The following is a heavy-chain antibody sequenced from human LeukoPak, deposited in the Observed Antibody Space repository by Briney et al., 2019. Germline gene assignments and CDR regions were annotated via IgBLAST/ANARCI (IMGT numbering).Heavy chain of an antibody. D-gene: IGHD6-13*01. CDR2: IYYSGST. Sequence: SETLSLTCTVSDDSIDNFYWAWIRQTPGEGLEWIGYIYYSGSTNYNPSLKSRVTISVDTSKNQLSLRLSSVTAADTAVYYCARHWETSSWYVDYWGQGTLVTVSS. J-gene: IGHJ4*02. CDR1: DDSIDNFY. CDR3: ARHWETSSWYVDY. V-gene: IGHV4-59*08.